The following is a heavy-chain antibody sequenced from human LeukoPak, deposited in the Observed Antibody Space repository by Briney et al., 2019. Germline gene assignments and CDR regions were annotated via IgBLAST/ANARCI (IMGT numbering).Heavy chain of an antibody. D-gene: IGHD4-11*01. J-gene: IGHJ3*02. CDR3: ARPTTEEAFDI. CDR1: GFTFSSYE. CDR2: ISGSGGST. Sequence: PGGSLRLSCAASGFTFSSYEMSWVRQAPGKGLEWVSAISGSGGSTYYADSVKGRITISRDNAKNSLYLQMNSLRAEDTAVYYCARPTTEEAFDIWGQGTMVTVSS. V-gene: IGHV3-23*01.